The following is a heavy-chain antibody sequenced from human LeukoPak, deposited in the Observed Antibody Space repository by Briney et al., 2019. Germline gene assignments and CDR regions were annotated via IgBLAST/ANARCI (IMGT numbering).Heavy chain of an antibody. CDR2: INHSGST. Sequence: SETLSLTCAVFGGSFSGYYWSWIRQPPGKGLEWIGEINHSGSTNYNPSLKSRVTISVDTSKNQFSLKLSSVTAADTAVYYCARGGRYRRYYYDSSGSSIDYWGQGTLVTVSS. V-gene: IGHV4-34*01. D-gene: IGHD3-22*01. CDR3: ARGGRYRRYYYDSSGSSIDY. J-gene: IGHJ4*02. CDR1: GGSFSGYY.